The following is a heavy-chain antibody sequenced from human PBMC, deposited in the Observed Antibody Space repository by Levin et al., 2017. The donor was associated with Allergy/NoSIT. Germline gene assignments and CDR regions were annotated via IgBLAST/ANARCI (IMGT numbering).Heavy chain of an antibody. CDR2: ISSSSSYI. CDR1: GFTFSSYS. Sequence: GESLKISCAASGFTFSSYSMNWVRQAPGKGLEWVSSISSSSSYIYYADSVKGRFTISRDNAKNSLYLQMNSLRAEDTAVYYCAREFDGMDVWGQGTTVTVSS. J-gene: IGHJ6*02. V-gene: IGHV3-21*01. D-gene: IGHD3-10*01. CDR3: AREFDGMDV.